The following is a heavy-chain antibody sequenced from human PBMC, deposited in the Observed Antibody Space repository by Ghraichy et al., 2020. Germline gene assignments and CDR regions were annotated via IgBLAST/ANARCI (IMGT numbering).Heavy chain of an antibody. J-gene: IGHJ6*02. Sequence: LSLTCAASGFSFDDYAMHWVRQAPGKGLEWVSGISWNSGSIGYADSVKGRFTISRDNAKNSLYLQLNSLRAEDTALYYCAKDITIFVYGMDVWGQGTTVTVSS. CDR2: ISWNSGSI. V-gene: IGHV3-9*01. D-gene: IGHD3-3*01. CDR1: GFSFDDYA. CDR3: AKDITIFVYGMDV.